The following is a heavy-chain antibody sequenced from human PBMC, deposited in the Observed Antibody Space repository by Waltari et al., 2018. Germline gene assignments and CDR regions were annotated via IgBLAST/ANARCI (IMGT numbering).Heavy chain of an antibody. CDR2: IIPIFGTA. Sequence: QVQLVQSGAEVKKPGSSVKVSCKASGGTFSSYAISWVRQAPGPGLEWMGGIIPIFGTANYAQKFQGRVTITADESTSTAYMELSSLRSEDTAVYYCARDRTTVTTAYYYYYGMDVWGQGTTVTVSS. V-gene: IGHV1-69*01. J-gene: IGHJ6*02. CDR1: GGTFSSYA. CDR3: ARDRTTVTTAYYYYYGMDV. D-gene: IGHD4-17*01.